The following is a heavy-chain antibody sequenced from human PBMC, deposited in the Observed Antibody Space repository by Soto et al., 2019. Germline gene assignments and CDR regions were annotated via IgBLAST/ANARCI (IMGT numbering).Heavy chain of an antibody. CDR1: GFTFGGYW. D-gene: IGHD3-9*01. J-gene: IGHJ5*02. V-gene: IGHV3-74*01. CDR2: SNRDGSDT. Sequence: GGSLRLSCAASGFTFGGYWMHWVRQAPGKGLEWVSRSNRDGSDTNYADSVKGRFTVSRDNAKNTLFLQMNGLRAEDTAVYFCAREYYGLLAGYYMDLRGQGTLVTVSS. CDR3: AREYYGLLAGYYMDL.